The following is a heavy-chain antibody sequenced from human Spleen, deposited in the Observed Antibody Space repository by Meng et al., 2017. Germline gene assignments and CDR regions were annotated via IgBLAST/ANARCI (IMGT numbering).Heavy chain of an antibody. CDR1: GGSISSSSFY. J-gene: IGHJ2*01. Sequence: QLQVQESGPGLVKPSETLSLTCTVSGGSISSSSFYWVWIRQPPGMELEWIGSIDYTEYTHFNASLKSRVTMSIDTSRKQISLMLSSVTAADTAVYYCARGPYTHGHFWYFDLWGRGTLVTVSS. CDR2: IDYTEYT. V-gene: IGHV4-39*01. CDR3: ARGPYTHGHFWYFDL. D-gene: IGHD5-18*01.